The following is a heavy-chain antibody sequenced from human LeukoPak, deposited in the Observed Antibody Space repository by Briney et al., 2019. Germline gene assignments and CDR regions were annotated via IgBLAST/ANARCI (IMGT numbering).Heavy chain of an antibody. Sequence: GGSLRLSCAASGFTFDDYAMHWVRQAPGKGLEWVSLISGDGGSTHYADSVKGRFTISRDNSKNSLYLQMNSLRTEDTALYYCAKDGYCSSTSCFSRHYYYGMDVWGQGTTVTVSS. CDR1: GFTFDDYA. D-gene: IGHD2-2*01. CDR3: AKDGYCSSTSCFSRHYYYGMDV. J-gene: IGHJ6*02. CDR2: ISGDGGST. V-gene: IGHV3-43*02.